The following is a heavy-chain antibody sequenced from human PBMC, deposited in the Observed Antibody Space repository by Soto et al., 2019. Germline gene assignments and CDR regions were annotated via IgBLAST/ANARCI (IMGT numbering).Heavy chain of an antibody. CDR1: GFTFTSSA. D-gene: IGHD1-20*01. Sequence: SVKVACKASGFTFTSSAVQWVRQARGQRLEWIGWIVVGSGNTNYAQKFQERVTITRDMSTSTAYMELSSLRSEDTAVYYCAADLGYNWNDKLPAFDIWGQGTMVTVS. CDR2: IVVGSGNT. V-gene: IGHV1-58*01. CDR3: AADLGYNWNDKLPAFDI. J-gene: IGHJ3*02.